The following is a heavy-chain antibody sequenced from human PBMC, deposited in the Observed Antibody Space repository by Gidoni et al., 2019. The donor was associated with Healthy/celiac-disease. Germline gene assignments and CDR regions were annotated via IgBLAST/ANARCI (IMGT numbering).Heavy chain of an antibody. J-gene: IGHJ2*01. CDR3: ARRITMVRGFDL. D-gene: IGHD3-10*01. V-gene: IGHV4-59*01. CDR2: IYYSGST. Sequence: QVQLQESGPGLVKPSETLSLTCTVSGGSISSYYWSWIRQPPGKGLEWIGYIYYSGSTNYNPSLKSRVTISVDTSKNQFSLKLSSVTAADTAVYYCARRITMVRGFDLWGRGTLVTVSS. CDR1: GGSISSYY.